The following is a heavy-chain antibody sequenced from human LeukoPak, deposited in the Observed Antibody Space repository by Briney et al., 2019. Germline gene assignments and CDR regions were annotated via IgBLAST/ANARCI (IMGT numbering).Heavy chain of an antibody. CDR1: GFTFSSYA. J-gene: IGHJ2*01. V-gene: IGHV3-23*01. D-gene: IGHD4-11*01. Sequence: GGSLRLSCAAAGFTFSSYAISWVRQAPGEGLWRVSVISGGGGSRCYADSVNGRFTISRYNTKNTLYLQMISLRAEDTAVYYCAKLMTAVTPRHYWHFDLWGRGTLVTVSS. CDR2: ISGGGGSR. CDR3: AKLMTAVTPRHYWHFDL.